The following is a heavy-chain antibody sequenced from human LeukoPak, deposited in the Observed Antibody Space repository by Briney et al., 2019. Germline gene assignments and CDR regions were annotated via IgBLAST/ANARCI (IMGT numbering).Heavy chain of an antibody. Sequence: GGSLRLSCATSGFTFSSYGMHWVRQAPGKGLEWVAVISYDGSNKYYADSVKGRFTISRDNSKNTLYLQMNSLRAEDTAVYSCARDYYDSSGYYYHDYYYGMDVWGQGTTVTVSS. CDR1: GFTFSSYG. J-gene: IGHJ6*02. D-gene: IGHD3-22*01. V-gene: IGHV3-30*03. CDR2: ISYDGSNK. CDR3: ARDYYDSSGYYYHDYYYGMDV.